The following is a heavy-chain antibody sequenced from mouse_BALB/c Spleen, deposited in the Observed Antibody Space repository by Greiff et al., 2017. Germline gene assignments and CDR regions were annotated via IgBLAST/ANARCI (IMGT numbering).Heavy chain of an antibody. CDR3: AREGNWFAY. Sequence: QVQLQQSAAELARPGASVKMSCKASGYTFTSYTMHWVKQRPGQGLEWIGYINPSSGYTEYNQKFKDKTTLTADKSSSTAYMQLSSLTSEDSAVYYCAREGNWFAYWGQGTLVTVSA. CDR2: INPSSGYT. V-gene: IGHV1-4*02. D-gene: IGHD2-1*01. CDR1: GYTFTSYT. J-gene: IGHJ3*01.